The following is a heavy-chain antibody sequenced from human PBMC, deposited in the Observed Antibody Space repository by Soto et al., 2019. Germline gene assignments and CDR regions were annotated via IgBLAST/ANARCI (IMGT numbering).Heavy chain of an antibody. CDR1: GFTFSNYA. V-gene: IGHV3-23*01. CDR2: ISDSGDST. J-gene: IGHJ6*02. Sequence: PGGSLRLSCAASGFTFSNYAMSWVRQAPGKGLEWVSVISDSGDSTYYADSVKGRFTISRDNPKNTLYLQMNSLRAEDTAVYYCARHISNCTNGVCYGYYYYGMDVWGQGTTVTVSS. D-gene: IGHD2-8*01. CDR3: ARHISNCTNGVCYGYYYYGMDV.